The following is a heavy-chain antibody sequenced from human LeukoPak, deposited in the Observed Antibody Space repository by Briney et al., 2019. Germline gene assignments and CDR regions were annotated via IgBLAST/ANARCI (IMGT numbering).Heavy chain of an antibody. CDR1: GFIFRNYA. V-gene: IGHV3-23*01. Sequence: GGSLRLSCAASGFIFRNYAMTWVRQAPGKGLEWVSGISGTGGSTYHADSVKGRFTLSRDNSKNTLYLQMNSLRAEDTAVYYCAKAGNYDFWSGSSDYFDYWGQGTLVTVSS. J-gene: IGHJ4*02. D-gene: IGHD3-3*01. CDR3: AKAGNYDFWSGSSDYFDY. CDR2: ISGTGGST.